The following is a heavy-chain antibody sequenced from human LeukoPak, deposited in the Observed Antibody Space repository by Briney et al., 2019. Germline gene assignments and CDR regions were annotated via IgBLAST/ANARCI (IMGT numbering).Heavy chain of an antibody. Sequence: GGSLRLSCVASGFTFSSYTINWVRQAPGNGLEWVSSISSGSSYIYYADSVKGRFTISRDNAKNSLYLQMNSLRAEDTAVYYCARDFSYATYDYWGQGTLVTVSS. J-gene: IGHJ4*02. CDR1: GFTFSSYT. V-gene: IGHV3-21*01. D-gene: IGHD5-18*01. CDR3: ARDFSYATYDY. CDR2: ISSGSSYI.